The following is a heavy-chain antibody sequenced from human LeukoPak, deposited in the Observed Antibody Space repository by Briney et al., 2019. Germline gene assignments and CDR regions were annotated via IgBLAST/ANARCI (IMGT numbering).Heavy chain of an antibody. CDR2: ITSSSSTI. CDR3: ARERIAAGGLIDY. J-gene: IGHJ4*02. V-gene: IGHV3-48*01. D-gene: IGHD6-13*01. Sequence: GGSLRLSCAASGFTFSSYSMNWVRQAPGRGLGWVSYITSSSSTIQSADSVKGRFIISRDNTKSSLYLQMNSLRAEDTAVYYCARERIAAGGLIDYWGQGTLVTVSS. CDR1: GFTFSSYS.